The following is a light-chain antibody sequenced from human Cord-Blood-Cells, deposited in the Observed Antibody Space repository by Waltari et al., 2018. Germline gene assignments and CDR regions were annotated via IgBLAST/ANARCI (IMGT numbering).Light chain of an antibody. V-gene: IGLV2-14*03. Sequence: QSALTPPASVSGSPGQSITIPCTGTSSDVGGYNYVSWYQQHPGKAPKLMIYEFSNRPSGVSNRFSGSKSGNTASLTISGLQAEDEADYYCSSYTSSSTWVFGGGTKLTVL. CDR3: SSYTSSSTWV. J-gene: IGLJ3*02. CDR2: EFS. CDR1: SSDVGGYNY.